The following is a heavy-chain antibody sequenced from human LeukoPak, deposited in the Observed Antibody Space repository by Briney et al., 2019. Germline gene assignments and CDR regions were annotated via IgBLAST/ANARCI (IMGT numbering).Heavy chain of an antibody. CDR3: ARDRDILTGLFDN. CDR1: GFTFSSYS. D-gene: IGHD3-9*01. J-gene: IGHJ4*02. CDR2: ISSSSSYI. V-gene: IGHV3-21*01. Sequence: GGSLRLSCAASGFTFSSYSMNWVRQAPGKGLEWVSSISSSSSYIYYADSVKGRFTISRDNAKNSLYLQMNSLRAEDTAVYYCARDRDILTGLFDNWGQGTLVTVSS.